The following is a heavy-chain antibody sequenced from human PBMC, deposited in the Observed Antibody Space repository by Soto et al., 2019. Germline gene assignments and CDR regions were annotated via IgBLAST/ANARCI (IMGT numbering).Heavy chain of an antibody. CDR2: INWNDDE. Sequence: QITLKESGPTLVKPTQTLTLTSTFSGFSLNTRAVGVGWIRQAPGKALEWLALINWNDDERYSPSLKDRITITNDNSKNHVVLTMTNIGPVDTATYYCANLQDLGGFAIWGQGTAVTVSS. CDR1: GFSLNTRAVG. CDR3: ANLQDLGGFAI. D-gene: IGHD4-4*01. V-gene: IGHV2-5*01. J-gene: IGHJ3*02.